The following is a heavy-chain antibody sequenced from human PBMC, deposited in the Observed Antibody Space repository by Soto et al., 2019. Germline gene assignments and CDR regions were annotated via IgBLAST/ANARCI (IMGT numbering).Heavy chain of an antibody. Sequence: PSETLSLTCAVYGGSFSGYYWSWIRQPPGKGLEWIGEINHSGSTNYNPSLKSRVTISVDTSKNQFSLKLRSVTAADTAVYYCARGPIITIFGVALDYWGQGTLVTVSS. CDR2: INHSGST. CDR3: ARGPIITIFGVALDY. D-gene: IGHD3-3*01. J-gene: IGHJ4*02. CDR1: GGSFSGYY. V-gene: IGHV4-34*01.